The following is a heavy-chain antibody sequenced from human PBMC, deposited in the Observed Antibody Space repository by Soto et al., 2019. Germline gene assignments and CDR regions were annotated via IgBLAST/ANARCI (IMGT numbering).Heavy chain of an antibody. J-gene: IGHJ5*02. Sequence: GASVKVSCKASGGTFSSYAISWVRQAPGQGLEWMGWIIAYYGTANYAQKLQGRVTMTADASTSTAYMELRSLRSDDTAVYYCARVNFWSGTTRWFDPWGQGTLVTVSS. CDR1: GGTFSSYA. D-gene: IGHD3-3*01. V-gene: IGHV1-69*13. CDR3: ARVNFWSGTTRWFDP. CDR2: IIAYYGTA.